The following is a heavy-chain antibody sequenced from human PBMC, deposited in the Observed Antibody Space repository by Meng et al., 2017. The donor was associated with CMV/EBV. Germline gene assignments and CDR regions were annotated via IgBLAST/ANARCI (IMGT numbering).Heavy chain of an antibody. J-gene: IGHJ4*02. V-gene: IGHV1-2*02. CDR2: VNSNNDAT. Sequence: QVQLVQYGAEIKKPGASVQVSCTTSGFTFSDYHIHWVRQAPGQGLEWMGWVNSNNDATNYARKFQGRVSMTRDTSISTAHMELSRLMSDDTAVYYCVRSSGWSLFDYWGQGTLVTVSS. CDR3: VRSSGWSLFDY. CDR1: GFTFSDYH. D-gene: IGHD6-19*01.